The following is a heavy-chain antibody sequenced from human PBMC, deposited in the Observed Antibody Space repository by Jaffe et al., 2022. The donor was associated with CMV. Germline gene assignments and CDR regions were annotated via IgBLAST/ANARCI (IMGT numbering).Heavy chain of an antibody. J-gene: IGHJ6*03. CDR3: ARSRRGVPGFGGFLYYDYMDV. CDR1: GGSISSTTSS. CDR2: CRYSGST. D-gene: IGHD2-2*01. V-gene: IGHV4-39*01. Sequence: QLQLQESGPGLVKPSETLSLTCTVSGGSISSTTSSWGWIRQSPGRGLEWIGSCRYSGSTHYNPSLTSRVTISLDTSQKQFSLRLTSVTAADAAVYYCARSRRGVPGFGGFLYYDYMDVWGKGTTVTVSS.